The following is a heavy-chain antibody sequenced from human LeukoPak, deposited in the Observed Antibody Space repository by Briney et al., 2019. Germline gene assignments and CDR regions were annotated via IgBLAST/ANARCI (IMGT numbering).Heavy chain of an antibody. CDR1: GFTFNSYA. Sequence: PGGSLRLSCAASGFTFNSYATSWVRQAPGKGLEWDSAISGSGGSTYYADSVKGRFTISRDNSKNTLYLQMNSLRAEDTAIYYCAKGSLGSVWGSYCDYWGQGTLVTVSS. D-gene: IGHD3-16*01. V-gene: IGHV3-23*01. CDR2: ISGSGGST. J-gene: IGHJ4*02. CDR3: AKGSLGSVWGSYCDY.